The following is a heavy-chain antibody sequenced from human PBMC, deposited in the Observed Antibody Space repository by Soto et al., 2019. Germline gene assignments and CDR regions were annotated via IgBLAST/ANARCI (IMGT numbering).Heavy chain of an antibody. D-gene: IGHD6-19*01. V-gene: IGHV3-30*18. Sequence: GGSLRLSCAASGFTFSSYGMHWVRQAPGKGLEWVAVISYDGSNKYYADSVKGRFTISRDNSKNTLYLQMNSLRAEDTAVYYCAKDRGSGWSGNDAGFDYWGQGTLVTVSS. CDR1: GFTFSSYG. J-gene: IGHJ4*02. CDR3: AKDRGSGWSGNDAGFDY. CDR2: ISYDGSNK.